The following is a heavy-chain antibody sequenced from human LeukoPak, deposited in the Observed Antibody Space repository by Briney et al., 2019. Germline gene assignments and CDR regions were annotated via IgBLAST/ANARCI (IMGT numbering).Heavy chain of an antibody. CDR2: INHSGST. Sequence: SETLSLTCAVYGGSFSGYYWSWIRQPPGKGLEWIGEINHSGSTYYNPSLKSRVTISVDTSKNQFSLKLSSVTAADTAVYYCARFNGYSYGYYYYYGMDVWGQGTLVTVSS. J-gene: IGHJ6*02. V-gene: IGHV4-34*01. D-gene: IGHD5-18*01. CDR3: ARFNGYSYGYYYYYGMDV. CDR1: GGSFSGYY.